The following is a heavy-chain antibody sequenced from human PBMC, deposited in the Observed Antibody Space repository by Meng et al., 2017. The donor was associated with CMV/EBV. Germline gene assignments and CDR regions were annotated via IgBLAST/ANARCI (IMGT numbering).Heavy chain of an antibody. Sequence: SVKVSCKASGGTFSSYAISWVRQAPGQGLEWMGGIIPILGIANYAQKFQGRVTITADKSTSTAYMELSSLRSEDTAVYYCARAPRSSSPGPYYYYYGTDVWGQGTTVTVSS. V-gene: IGHV1-69*10. D-gene: IGHD6-13*01. CDR2: IIPILGIA. CDR1: GGTFSSYA. J-gene: IGHJ6*02. CDR3: ARAPRSSSPGPYYYYYGTDV.